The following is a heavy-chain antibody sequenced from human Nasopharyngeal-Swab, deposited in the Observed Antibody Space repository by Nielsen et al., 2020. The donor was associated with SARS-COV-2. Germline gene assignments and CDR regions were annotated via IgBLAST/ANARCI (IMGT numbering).Heavy chain of an antibody. V-gene: IGHV3-48*02. CDR1: GFIFNTYG. Sequence: GESLKISCEASGFIFNTYGMNWVRQAPGKGLEWISYISDDNTIFYADSVKGRFTISRDNAKNSLHLQMNSLRDEDTAVYYCARDLELLTNYYALDYWGQGTLVTVSS. CDR3: ARDLELLTNYYALDY. CDR2: ISDDNTI. D-gene: IGHD3-9*01. J-gene: IGHJ4*02.